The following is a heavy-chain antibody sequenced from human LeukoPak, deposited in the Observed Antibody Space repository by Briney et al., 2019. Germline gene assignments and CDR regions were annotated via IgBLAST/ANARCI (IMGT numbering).Heavy chain of an antibody. CDR2: IWYDGSKK. V-gene: IGHV3-33*01. Sequence: GRSLRLSCAASGFTFSSYGMHWVRQAPGKGLEWVAVIWYDGSKKYYADSVKGRFSISRDDSKNTLYLQMNSLRAEDTAVYYCARDRGIGVDYWGQGTLVTVSS. J-gene: IGHJ4*02. D-gene: IGHD3-10*01. CDR1: GFTFSSYG. CDR3: ARDRGIGVDY.